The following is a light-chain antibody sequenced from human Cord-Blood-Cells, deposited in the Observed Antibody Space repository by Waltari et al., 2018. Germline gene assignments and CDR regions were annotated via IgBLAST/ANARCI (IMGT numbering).Light chain of an antibody. CDR3: SSYTSSSTLV. CDR1: SSDVGRYNY. V-gene: IGLV2-14*01. Sequence: QSALTQPASVSGSPGQSITISCTVTSSDVGRYNYVSWYQQHTGKAPKLMIYDVSKRPSGLSNRFYGSKSGNTASLTISGLQAEDEADYYCSSYTSSSTLVFGGGIKLTVL. CDR2: DVS. J-gene: IGLJ3*02.